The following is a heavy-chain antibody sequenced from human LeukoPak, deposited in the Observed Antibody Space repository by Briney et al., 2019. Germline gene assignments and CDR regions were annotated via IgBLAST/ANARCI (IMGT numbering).Heavy chain of an antibody. Sequence: GGSLRLSCAASGFTFSSYSMNWVRQAPGKGLEWVAVISYDGSNKYYADSVKGRFTISRDNSKNTLYLQMNSLRAEDTAVYYCARDDLLEVATTEGYFDYWGQGTLVTVSS. CDR3: ARDDLLEVATTEGYFDY. V-gene: IGHV3-30*03. J-gene: IGHJ4*02. CDR2: ISYDGSNK. CDR1: GFTFSSYS. D-gene: IGHD5-24*01.